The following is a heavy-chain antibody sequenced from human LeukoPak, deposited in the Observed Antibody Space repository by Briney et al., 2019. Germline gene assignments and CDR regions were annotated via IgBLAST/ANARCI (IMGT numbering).Heavy chain of an antibody. Sequence: SETRSLTCTVSGGSINSYYWSWIRQPPGKGLEWIGYIYYSGSTNYNPSLKSRVTISVDTSNNKFSLKLTSLTAADTAVYYCVRHLSAGRPAFDIWGQGTMVTVSS. V-gene: IGHV4-59*08. CDR2: IYYSGST. J-gene: IGHJ3*02. CDR1: GGSINSYY. CDR3: VRHLSAGRPAFDI. D-gene: IGHD2-15*01.